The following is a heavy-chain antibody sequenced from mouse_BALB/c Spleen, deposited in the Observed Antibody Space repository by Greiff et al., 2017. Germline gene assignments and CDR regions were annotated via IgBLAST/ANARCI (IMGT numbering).Heavy chain of an antibody. D-gene: IGHD1-2*01. CDR2: ISSGGGST. CDR3: ARAITTGAMDY. CDR1: GFAFSSYD. V-gene: IGHV5-12-1*01. J-gene: IGHJ4*01. Sequence: EVKLMESGGGLVKPGGSLKLSCAASGFAFSSYDMSWVRQTPEKRLEWVAYISSGGGSTYYPDTVKGRFTISRDNARNILYLQMSSLRSEDTAMYYCARAITTGAMDYWGQGTSVTVSS.